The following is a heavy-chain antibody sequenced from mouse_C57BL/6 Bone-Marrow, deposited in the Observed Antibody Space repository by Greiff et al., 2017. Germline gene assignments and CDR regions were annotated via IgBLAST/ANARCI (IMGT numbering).Heavy chain of an antibody. CDR3: ARRGMVKGYFDY. CDR1: GFTFSSYG. V-gene: IGHV5-6*02. J-gene: IGHJ2*01. Sequence: VMLVESGGDLVKPGGSLKLSCAASGFTFSSYGMSWVRQTPDKRLEWVATISSGGSYTYYPDSVKGRFTISRDNAKNTLYLQMSSLKSEDTAMYYCARRGMVKGYFDYWGQGTTLTVSS. CDR2: ISSGGSYT. D-gene: IGHD2-2*01.